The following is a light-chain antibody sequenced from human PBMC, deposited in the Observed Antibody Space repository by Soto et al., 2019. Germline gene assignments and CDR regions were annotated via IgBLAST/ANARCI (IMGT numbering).Light chain of an antibody. V-gene: IGKV1-5*01. CDR3: QQYESYSPWT. Sequence: DIQKTQSPSSLSASVGDRVTLACRASQRISSWLAWYQQKPGKAPKLLIYDASTLQSGVPSRYSGSGSGTEFTLTISNLQPDDFATYYCQQYESYSPWTFGQGTKVAI. J-gene: IGKJ1*01. CDR1: QRISSW. CDR2: DAS.